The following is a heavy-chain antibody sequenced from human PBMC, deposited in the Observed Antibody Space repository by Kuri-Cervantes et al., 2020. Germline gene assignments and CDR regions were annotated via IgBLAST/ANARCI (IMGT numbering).Heavy chain of an antibody. Sequence: SETLSLTCAVSGYSISNGYYWGWIRQPPGTGLEWIGYIYYSGSTNYNPSLKSRVTISVDTSKNQFSLKLSSVTAADTAVYYCARGNGYSGYGVYNYWGQGTLVTVSS. CDR2: IYYSGST. CDR1: GYSISNGYY. J-gene: IGHJ4*02. CDR3: ARGNGYSGYGVYNY. V-gene: IGHV4-38-2*01. D-gene: IGHD5-12*01.